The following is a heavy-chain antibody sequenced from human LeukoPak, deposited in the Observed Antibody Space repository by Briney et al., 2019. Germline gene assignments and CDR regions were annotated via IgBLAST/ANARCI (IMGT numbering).Heavy chain of an antibody. Sequence: GGSLRLSCAASGFTFSDYYMSWIRQAPGKGLEWVSYISSSGSTIYYADSVKGRSTISRDNAKNSLYLQMNSLRAEDTAVYYCARDLASIFTTDNYFDYWGQGTLVTVSS. J-gene: IGHJ4*02. V-gene: IGHV3-11*01. CDR3: ARDLASIFTTDNYFDY. D-gene: IGHD3-22*01. CDR1: GFTFSDYY. CDR2: ISSSGSTI.